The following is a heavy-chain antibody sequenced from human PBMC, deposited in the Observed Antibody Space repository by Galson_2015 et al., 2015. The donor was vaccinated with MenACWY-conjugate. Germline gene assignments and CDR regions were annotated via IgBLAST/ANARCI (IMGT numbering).Heavy chain of an antibody. CDR3: AKADKQTCYGATCYHFDS. CDR1: GFTFSTYA. V-gene: IGHV3-23*01. D-gene: IGHD4/OR15-4a*01. CDR2: ISGVIGTT. Sequence: SLRLSCAASGFTFSTYAISWVRRAPGKGLEWVSTISGVIGTTYQADSVKGRFTISRDDSKNTLYLQMNNLRAEDTALYICAKADKQTCYGATCYHFDSWGQGTLVTVSS. J-gene: IGHJ4*02.